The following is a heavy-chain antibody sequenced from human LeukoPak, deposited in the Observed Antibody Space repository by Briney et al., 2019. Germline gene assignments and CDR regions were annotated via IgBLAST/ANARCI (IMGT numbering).Heavy chain of an antibody. Sequence: GGSLRLSCAASEFTFSNFWMHWVRQTPGKGLEWVAVISYDGSNKYYADSVKGRFTISRDNSKNTLYLQMNSLRAEDTAVYYCARDGGYSYGRYFDYWGQGTLVTVSS. V-gene: IGHV3-30*03. J-gene: IGHJ4*02. CDR2: ISYDGSNK. CDR3: ARDGGYSYGRYFDY. D-gene: IGHD5-18*01. CDR1: EFTFSNFW.